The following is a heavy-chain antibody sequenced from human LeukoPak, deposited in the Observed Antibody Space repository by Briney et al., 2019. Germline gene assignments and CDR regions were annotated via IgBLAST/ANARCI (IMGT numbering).Heavy chain of an antibody. CDR1: GDTFSKYP. V-gene: IGHV1-69*01. CDR2: SVPIFGGP. Sequence: ASVKVSCKASGDTFSKYPISWVRQVPGQGLEWMGGSVPIFGGPNYAQKFQGRVTITVDESASTAYMELSSLTYEDTALYYCAIGSDTVPGPAAIRGSNWFDPWGQGTLVTVSS. CDR3: AIGSDTVPGPAAIRGSNWFDP. D-gene: IGHD2-2*02. J-gene: IGHJ5*02.